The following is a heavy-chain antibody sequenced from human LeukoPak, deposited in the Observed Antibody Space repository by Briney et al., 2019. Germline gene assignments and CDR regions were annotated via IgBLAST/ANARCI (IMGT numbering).Heavy chain of an antibody. Sequence: SVKVSCKASGGTFSSYAISWVRQAPGQGLEWMGRIIPIFGTANYAQKFQGRVTITTDESTSTAYMELSSLRSEDTAVYYCARERGGESSGWPYYSDYWGQGTLVTVSS. CDR3: ARERGGESSGWPYYSDY. CDR1: GGTFSSYA. J-gene: IGHJ4*02. CDR2: IIPIFGTA. V-gene: IGHV1-69*05. D-gene: IGHD6-19*01.